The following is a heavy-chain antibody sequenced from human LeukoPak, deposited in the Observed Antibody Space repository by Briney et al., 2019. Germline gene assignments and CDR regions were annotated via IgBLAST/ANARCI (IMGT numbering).Heavy chain of an antibody. D-gene: IGHD3-9*01. Sequence: GSLRLSCAASGFTFSSYGMHWVRQAPGKGLEWVAVISYDVSNKYYADSVKGRFTISRDNSKNTLYLQMNSLRAEDTAVYYCANSYDILTGYYGFDPWGQGTLVTVSS. CDR2: ISYDVSNK. V-gene: IGHV3-30*18. J-gene: IGHJ5*02. CDR3: ANSYDILTGYYGFDP. CDR1: GFTFSSYG.